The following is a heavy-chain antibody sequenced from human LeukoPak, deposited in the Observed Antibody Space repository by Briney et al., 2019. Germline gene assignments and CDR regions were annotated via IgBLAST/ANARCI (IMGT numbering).Heavy chain of an antibody. J-gene: IGHJ4*02. CDR3: ARQYSGPMGYYFDY. Sequence: KPSETLSLTCAVFGGSFNGYYWSWIRQHPGKGLEWIGYIYYSGSTNYNPSLKSRLTMSLDTSKNQFSLNLGSVTAADTAVYYCARQYSGPMGYYFDYWGQGALVTVSS. CDR2: IYYSGST. V-gene: IGHV4-31*11. CDR1: GGSFNGYY. D-gene: IGHD2-21*01.